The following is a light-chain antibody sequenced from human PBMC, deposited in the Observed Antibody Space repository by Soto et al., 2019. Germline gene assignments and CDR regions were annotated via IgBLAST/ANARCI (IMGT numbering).Light chain of an antibody. V-gene: IGKV3-15*01. J-gene: IGKJ1*01. CDR2: GAS. CDR1: QSVATN. CDR3: QQYNNWPQT. Sequence: EAVLPQSPATLSVSPGERATLSCRASQSVATNLAWYQQRPGQAPRLLIYGASKRAIGLPARFSGSGSGTEFTLTITSLQSEDFAVYYCQQYNNWPQTFGQGTKVDIK.